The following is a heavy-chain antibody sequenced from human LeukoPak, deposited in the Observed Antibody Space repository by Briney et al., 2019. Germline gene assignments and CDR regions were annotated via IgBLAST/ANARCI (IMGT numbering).Heavy chain of an antibody. CDR1: GFTFSASA. Sequence: GGSLRLSCAASGFTFSASAMHWVRQASGKGLEWVGRIRSKPHNYATAYAALVKGSFTLSRHDSENTAFRQSNSLKNDDTVLYYCTPVVGDMVFTNPYWRQGTLVTVSS. V-gene: IGHV3-73*01. D-gene: IGHD5/OR15-5a*01. CDR3: TPVVGDMVFTNPY. J-gene: IGHJ4*02. CDR2: IRSKPHNYAT.